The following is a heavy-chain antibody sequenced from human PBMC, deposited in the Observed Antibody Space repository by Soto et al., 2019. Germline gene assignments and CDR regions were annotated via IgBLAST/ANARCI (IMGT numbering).Heavy chain of an antibody. Sequence: QVQLVQSGAEVKKPGSSVKVSCKASGGTFSNYGITWVRQAPGQGLEWMGGIVPIFGSINLAQRFRGRLTITQDKSTSTVYMELTSLTSEDTAVYYCASRERVDAFDVWGQGTVVTVSS. J-gene: IGHJ3*01. D-gene: IGHD1-26*01. CDR2: IVPIFGSI. V-gene: IGHV1-69*06. CDR1: GGTFSNYG. CDR3: ASRERVDAFDV.